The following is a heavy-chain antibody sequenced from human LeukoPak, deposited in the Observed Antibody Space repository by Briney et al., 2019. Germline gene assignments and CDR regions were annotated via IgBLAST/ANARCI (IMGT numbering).Heavy chain of an antibody. CDR2: ISGSGGST. V-gene: IGHV3-23*01. CDR3: AKDQRDGYNRGPFDY. J-gene: IGHJ4*02. CDR1: GFTFSSYA. Sequence: GGPLRLSCAASGFTFSSYAMSWVRQAPGKGLEWVSAISGSGGSTYYADSVKGRFTISRDNSKNTLYLQMNSLRAEDTAVYYCAKDQRDGYNRGPFDYWGQGTLVTVSS. D-gene: IGHD5-24*01.